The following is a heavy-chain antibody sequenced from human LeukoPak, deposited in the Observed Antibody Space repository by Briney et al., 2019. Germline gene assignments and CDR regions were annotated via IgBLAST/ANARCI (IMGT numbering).Heavy chain of an antibody. CDR2: ISSNGGST. D-gene: IGHD6-19*01. Sequence: PGGSLRLSCSASGFTFSSYAMHWVRQAPGKGLEHVSAISSNGGSTYYADSVKGRFTISRDNSKNTLYLQMSSLRAEDTAVYYCVKDLASSGGGGYWGQGTLVTVSS. J-gene: IGHJ4*02. CDR1: GFTFSSYA. CDR3: VKDLASSGGGGY. V-gene: IGHV3-64D*06.